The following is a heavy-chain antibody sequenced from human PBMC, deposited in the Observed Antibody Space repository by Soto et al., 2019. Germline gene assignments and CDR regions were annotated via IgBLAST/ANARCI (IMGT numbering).Heavy chain of an antibody. Sequence: SETLSLTCTVSGGSISSYYWSWIRQPPGKGLEWIAYIYYTGSTNYNPSLKSRVTLSADTSKNQFSLKLSSVTAADTAMYYCARVASSGSYFDSWGQGTLSTVS. CDR2: IYYTGST. V-gene: IGHV4-59*01. J-gene: IGHJ4*02. CDR3: ARVASSGSYFDS. D-gene: IGHD6-19*01. CDR1: GGSISSYY.